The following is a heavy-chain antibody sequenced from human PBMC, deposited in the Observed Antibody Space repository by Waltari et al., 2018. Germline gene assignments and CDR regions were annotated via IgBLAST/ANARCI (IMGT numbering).Heavy chain of an antibody. J-gene: IGHJ4*02. D-gene: IGHD4-17*01. CDR1: GFPFRNYW. CDR3: ARESTASNEGV. Sequence: EEQLVESGGGLVQPGGSLSLSCEGSGFPFRNYWMSWVRQAPGKGLEWVANIRRDGSQANYVDSVKGRFTISRDNAKKSLYLQMNSLRAEDTGVYYCARESTASNEGVWGQGTLVTVSS. CDR2: IRRDGSQA. V-gene: IGHV3-7*01.